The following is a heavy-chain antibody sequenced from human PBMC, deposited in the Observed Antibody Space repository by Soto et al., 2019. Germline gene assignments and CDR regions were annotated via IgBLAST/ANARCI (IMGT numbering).Heavy chain of an antibody. V-gene: IGHV4-4*02. CDR1: GGSIRSSNW. CDR3: ARGRKWLGKYFDY. CDR2: IYHSGYT. D-gene: IGHD6-19*01. Sequence: PSETLSLTCAVSGGSIRSSNWWSWVRQPPGKRLEWIGDIYHSGYTNYNPSLKRRVVISVDEAKNQFSLKLSSVTAADTAVYYCARGRKWLGKYFDYWGQGTLVTVSS. J-gene: IGHJ4*02.